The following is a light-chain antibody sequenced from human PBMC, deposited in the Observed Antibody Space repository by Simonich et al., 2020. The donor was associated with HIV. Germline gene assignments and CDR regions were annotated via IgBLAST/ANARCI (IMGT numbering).Light chain of an antibody. Sequence: EIVMTQSPATLSVSPGERATLSCRASQSVSSNLAWYQQIPCQAPRLLIYGASTRATGIPARFSGSGSGTDFTLIISSLESEDFAVYYCQQYNKWPYTFGQGTKLEIK. CDR2: GAS. CDR1: QSVSSN. J-gene: IGKJ2*01. CDR3: QQYNKWPYT. V-gene: IGKV3-15*01.